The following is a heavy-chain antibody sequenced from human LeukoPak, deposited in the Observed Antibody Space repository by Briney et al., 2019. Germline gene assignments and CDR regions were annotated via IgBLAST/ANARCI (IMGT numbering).Heavy chain of an antibody. CDR2: IGPTGFDR. V-gene: IGHV3-21*06. D-gene: IGHD1-14*01. CDR3: ATETNGRHYDY. CDR1: GLTFSTSG. Sequence: GGSLRLSCTTSGLTFSTSGFNWVRQAPGKRLEWVASIGPTGFDRYHADSIKGRFTISRDNANNFLYLQMDSLRAEDTAVYYCATETNGRHYDYWGQGTLLTVSS. J-gene: IGHJ4*02.